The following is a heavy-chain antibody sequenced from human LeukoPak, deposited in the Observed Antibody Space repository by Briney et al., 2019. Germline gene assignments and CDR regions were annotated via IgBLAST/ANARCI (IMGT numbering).Heavy chain of an antibody. J-gene: IGHJ4*02. Sequence: GVSLRLSCAASGFTVSSNYMSWVRQAPGKGLEWVSVIYSGGSTYYADSVKGRFTISRDNSKNTLYLQMNSLRAEDTAVYYCARGVDGDYSFDYWGQGTLVTVSS. CDR1: GFTVSSNY. V-gene: IGHV3-53*01. CDR3: ARGVDGDYSFDY. CDR2: IYSGGST. D-gene: IGHD4-17*01.